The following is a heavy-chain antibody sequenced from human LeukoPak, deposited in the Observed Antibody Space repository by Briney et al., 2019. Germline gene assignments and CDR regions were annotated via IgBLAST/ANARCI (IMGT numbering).Heavy chain of an antibody. V-gene: IGHV4-59*01. CDR1: GGSISSYY. D-gene: IGHD3-10*01. CDR3: AISYGSGTHGWFDP. Sequence: SETLSLTCTVSGGSISSYYWSWIRQPPGKGLEWIGYIYYSGSTNYNPSLKSRVTISVDTSKNQFSLKLSSVTAADTAVYYCAISYGSGTHGWFDPWGQGTLVTVSS. J-gene: IGHJ5*02. CDR2: IYYSGST.